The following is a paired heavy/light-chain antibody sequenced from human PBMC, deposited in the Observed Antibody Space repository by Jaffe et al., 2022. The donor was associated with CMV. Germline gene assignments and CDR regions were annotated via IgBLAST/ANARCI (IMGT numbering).Light chain of an antibody. V-gene: IGLV2-14*03. CDR2: DVS. Sequence: QAALTQPASVSGFFGQSITISCTGTSRDVGGYNYVSWYQQHPDKAPKLMIYDVSNRPSGVSHRFSASKSGNTASLTISGLQAEDEGDYYCTSYTTSSIWVFGGGTKVTVL. CDR1: SRDVGGYNY. CDR3: TSYTTSSIWV. J-gene: IGLJ3*02.
Heavy chain of an antibody. CDR2: IDPHDSLA. J-gene: IGHJ2*01. D-gene: IGHD1-1*01. CDR1: GYSFTNYW. V-gene: IGHV5-10-1*03. Sequence: EVQLVQSGAEVKKPGESLRISCEASGYSFTNYWISWVRQMPGKGLEWMGRIDPHDSLANYSPSFRGQVTISVDKSSTTAYLQWSSLKASDSAMYYCARTWNRDTWYWYFDLWGRGTLVTVSS. CDR3: ARTWNRDTWYWYFDL.